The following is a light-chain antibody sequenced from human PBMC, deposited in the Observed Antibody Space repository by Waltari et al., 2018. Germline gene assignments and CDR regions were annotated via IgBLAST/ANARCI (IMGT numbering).Light chain of an antibody. J-gene: IGLJ2*01. CDR3: QSYDTGLNGYVV. V-gene: IGLV1-40*01. CDR2: NNN. CDR1: SSNIGTGHN. Sequence: QSVLTQPPSVSGAPGQRVTISCTGSSSNIGTGHNVHLYQHLPGTPPKLLIYNNNNRPSGVPDRFFGSRSGTSASLAITGLQPEDEADYYCQSYDTGLNGYVVFGGGTKLTVL.